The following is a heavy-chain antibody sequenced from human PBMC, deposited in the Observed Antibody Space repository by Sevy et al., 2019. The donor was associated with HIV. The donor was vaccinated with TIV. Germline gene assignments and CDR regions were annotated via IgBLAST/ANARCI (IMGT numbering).Heavy chain of an antibody. CDR2: ISGSGIST. Sequence: GGSLRLSCVASGFTFSSYAMSWIRQAPGKGLEWVAGISGSGISTYYEDSVKGRFTISRDNSKNTVFMQMNSLRGEDTAVYYCAKESEIQPHYYFEYWGPGTLVTVSS. D-gene: IGHD5-18*01. J-gene: IGHJ4*02. CDR1: GFTFSSYA. V-gene: IGHV3-23*01. CDR3: AKESEIQPHYYFEY.